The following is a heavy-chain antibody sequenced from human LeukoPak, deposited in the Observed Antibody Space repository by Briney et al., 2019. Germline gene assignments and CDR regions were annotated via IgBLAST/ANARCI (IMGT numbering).Heavy chain of an antibody. D-gene: IGHD3-3*02. CDR3: ARLKEHFWTISGAFDI. CDR2: IYYSGST. CDR1: GGSFSSSSYY. Sequence: SETLSLTCSVSGGSFSSSSYYWGWIRQPPGKGLEWIGSIYYSGSTYYNPSLKSRVAISVDTSKNHFSLKLSSVTAADTAVYYCARLKEHFWTISGAFDIWGQGTMVTVSS. J-gene: IGHJ3*02. V-gene: IGHV4-39*02.